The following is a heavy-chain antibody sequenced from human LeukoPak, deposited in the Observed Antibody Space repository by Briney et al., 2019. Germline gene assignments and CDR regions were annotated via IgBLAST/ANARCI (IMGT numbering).Heavy chain of an antibody. CDR1: GGSISSYY. D-gene: IGHD3-22*01. V-gene: IGHV4-59*01. CDR2: IYYSGST. J-gene: IGHJ4*02. Sequence: PSETLSLTCTVSGGSISSYYWTWIRQPPGKGLEWIGYIYYSGSTNYNPSLKSRVTISVDTSKNQFSLKLTSVTAADTAVYYCARGFDSSGRHLDYWGQGTLVTVSS. CDR3: ARGFDSSGRHLDY.